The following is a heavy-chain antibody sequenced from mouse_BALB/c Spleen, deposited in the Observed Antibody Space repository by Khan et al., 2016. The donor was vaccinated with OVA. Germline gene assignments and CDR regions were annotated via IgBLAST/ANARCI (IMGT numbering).Heavy chain of an antibody. J-gene: IGHJ3*01. D-gene: IGHD1-1*01. CDR2: IDPFNGST. CDR3: ARPDSSSWFAY. V-gene: IGHV1S135*01. Sequence: VQLQQSGPERMKPGASVKISCKASGNSFTSYYIHWVKQCHGKSLEWIGDIDPFNGSTNYNQKHTGKATLTVDKSSSTCYIHISSLTSEDSAVYCGARPDSSSWFAYWGQGTLVTVSA. CDR1: GNSFTSYY.